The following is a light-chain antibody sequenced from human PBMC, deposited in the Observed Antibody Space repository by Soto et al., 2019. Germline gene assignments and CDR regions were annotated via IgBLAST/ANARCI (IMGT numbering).Light chain of an antibody. CDR3: NSYTTSNTRQIV. CDR1: SSDVGGYNY. CDR2: DVS. J-gene: IGLJ1*01. Sequence: QSVLTQPASVSESPGQSITISCTGTSSDVGGYNYVSWYQQHPGKAPKFMIYDVSNRPSGVSTRFSGSKSGNTASLTISGLQAEDEADYYCNSYTTSNTRQIVFGTGTKLTVL. V-gene: IGLV2-14*01.